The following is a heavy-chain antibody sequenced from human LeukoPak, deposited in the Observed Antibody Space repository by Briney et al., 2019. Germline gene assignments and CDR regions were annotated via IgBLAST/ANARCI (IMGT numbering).Heavy chain of an antibody. Sequence: ASVKVSCKASGGTFSSYAISWVRQAPGQGLEWMGRIIPILGTADYAQKFQGRVTITTDESTSTAYMELSSLRSEDTAVYYCARGRADVTTREFDYWGQGTLVTVSS. D-gene: IGHD4-11*01. CDR2: IIPILGTA. J-gene: IGHJ4*02. CDR3: ARGRADVTTREFDY. CDR1: GGTFSSYA. V-gene: IGHV1-69*11.